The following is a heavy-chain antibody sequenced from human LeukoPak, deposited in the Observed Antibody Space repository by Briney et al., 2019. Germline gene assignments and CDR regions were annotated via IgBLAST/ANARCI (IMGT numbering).Heavy chain of an antibody. V-gene: IGHV3-23*01. CDR3: AKDYYGSGGYYYYDAFDI. CDR1: GFTFSSYA. Sequence: GGSLRLSCAASGFTFSSYAMSWVRQAPGKGLEWVSAISGSGGSTYYADSVKGRFTISRDNSKNTLYLQMNSLRAEDTAVYYCAKDYYGSGGYYYYDAFDIWGQGTMVTVSS. CDR2: ISGSGGST. J-gene: IGHJ3*02. D-gene: IGHD3-10*01.